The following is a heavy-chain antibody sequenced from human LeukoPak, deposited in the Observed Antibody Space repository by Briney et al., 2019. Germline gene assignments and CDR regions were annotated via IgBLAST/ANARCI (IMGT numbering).Heavy chain of an antibody. CDR3: ARESSSGWHFDY. V-gene: IGHV4-31*03. CDR2: IYYSGST. D-gene: IGHD6-19*01. J-gene: IGHJ4*02. Sequence: PSETLSLTCTVSGGSISSGGYYWSWIRQHPGKGLEWIGYIYYSGSTYYNPSLKSRVTISVDTSKNQFFLKLSSVTAADTAVYYCARESSSGWHFDYWGQGTLVTVSS. CDR1: GGSISSGGYY.